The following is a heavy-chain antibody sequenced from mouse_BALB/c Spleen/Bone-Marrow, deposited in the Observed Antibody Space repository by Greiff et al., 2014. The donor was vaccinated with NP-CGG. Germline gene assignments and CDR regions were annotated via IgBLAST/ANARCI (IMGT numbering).Heavy chain of an antibody. Sequence: VQLVESGPELVKPGASVKISCKASGYAFSSSWMNWVKQRPGQGLEWIGRIYPGDGDTNYNGKFKGKATLTADKSSSTAYMQLSSLTSVDSAVYFCARLRDAMDYWGQGTSVTVSS. CDR3: ARLRDAMDY. V-gene: IGHV1-82*01. CDR2: IYPGDGDT. D-gene: IGHD1-1*01. CDR1: GYAFSSSW. J-gene: IGHJ4*01.